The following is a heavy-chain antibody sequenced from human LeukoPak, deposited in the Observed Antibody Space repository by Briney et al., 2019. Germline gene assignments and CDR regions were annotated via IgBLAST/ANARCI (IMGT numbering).Heavy chain of an antibody. CDR2: ISGSGGST. Sequence: GGSLRLSCAASGFTFSSYAMSWVRQAPGKGLEWVSAISGSGGSTYYAASVKGRFTTSRDNSKNTLYLQMNSLRAEDTAVYYCAKGPYYYDSSGYYYEIDYWGQGTLVTVSS. CDR3: AKGPYYYDSSGYYYEIDY. J-gene: IGHJ4*02. V-gene: IGHV3-23*01. D-gene: IGHD3-22*01. CDR1: GFTFSSYA.